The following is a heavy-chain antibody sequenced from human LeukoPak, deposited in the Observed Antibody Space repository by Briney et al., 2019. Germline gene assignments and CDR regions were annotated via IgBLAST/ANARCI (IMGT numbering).Heavy chain of an antibody. V-gene: IGHV1-46*01. Sequence: ASVKVSCKASGYTFTTYYIHWVRQAPGQGLEWMGIINPTGGSTTYAQKFQGRVTMTRDTSTSTVFMEVNSLRSEDTAVYYCALYSSTWYWGQGTLVTASS. D-gene: IGHD6-13*01. J-gene: IGHJ4*02. CDR2: INPTGGST. CDR3: ALYSSTWY. CDR1: GYTFTTYY.